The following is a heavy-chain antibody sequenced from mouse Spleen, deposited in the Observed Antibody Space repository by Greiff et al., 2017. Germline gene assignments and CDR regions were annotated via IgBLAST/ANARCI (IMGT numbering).Heavy chain of an antibody. CDR3: ARESDDGYYYY. CDR1: GFTFSSYA. Sequence: EVKLVESGGGLVKPGGSLKLSCAASGFTFSSYAMSWVRQTPEKRLEWVATISDGGSYTYYPDNVKGRFTISRDNAKNNLYLQMSHLKSEDTAMYYCARESDDGYYYYWGQGTTLTVSS. V-gene: IGHV5-4*01. J-gene: IGHJ2*01. D-gene: IGHD2-3*01. CDR2: ISDGGSYT.